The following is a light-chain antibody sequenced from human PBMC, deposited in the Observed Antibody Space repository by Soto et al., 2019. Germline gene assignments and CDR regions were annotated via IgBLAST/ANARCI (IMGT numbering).Light chain of an antibody. V-gene: IGKV2-28*01. J-gene: IGKJ5*01. CDR3: MQALQPPLT. CDR2: LGS. CDR1: QSLLHSNGYKY. Sequence: DIVMTQSPLSLPVTPGEPASISCRSSQSLLHSNGYKYLDWYLQKPGQSPQLLIYLGSNRASGVPDRFSGIGSGTDFTLKISRVEAEDVGVYYCMQALQPPLTFGQGTRLEIK.